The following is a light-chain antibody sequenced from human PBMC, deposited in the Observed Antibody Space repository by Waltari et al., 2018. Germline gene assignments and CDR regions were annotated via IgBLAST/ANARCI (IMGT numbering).Light chain of an antibody. V-gene: IGLV1-40*01. CDR3: QSYDSSLNYV. CDR2: VNN. CDR1: SSNIGAGYD. Sequence: QSVLTQPPSVSGAPGQRVTISCTGSSSNIGAGYDVHWYQQLPGTAPKLLIYVNNNRPSGVPYRFSGSKSGTSASLAIAGLLAEDEADYYCQSYDSSLNYVFGTGTKVTVL. J-gene: IGLJ1*01.